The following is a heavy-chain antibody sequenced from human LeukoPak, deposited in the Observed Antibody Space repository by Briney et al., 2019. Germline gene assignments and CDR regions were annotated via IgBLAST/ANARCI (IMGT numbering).Heavy chain of an antibody. CDR2: IYPSGGTT. J-gene: IGHJ4*02. CDR3: AKDQRPDSGYDIDS. V-gene: IGHV3-23*01. D-gene: IGHD5-12*01. Sequence: GGSLRLSCAASGFTFSTYSMSWVRQAPRKGLEWVSVIYPSGGTTYYADSVKGRFTISRDNSKNTLYLQMHSLRAEGTALYYCAKDQRPDSGYDIDSWGQGTLVTVSS. CDR1: GFTFSTYS.